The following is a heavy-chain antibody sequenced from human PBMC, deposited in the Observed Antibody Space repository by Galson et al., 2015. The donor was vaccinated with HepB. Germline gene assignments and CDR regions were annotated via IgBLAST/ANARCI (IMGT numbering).Heavy chain of an antibody. J-gene: IGHJ4*02. Sequence: SVKVSCKVSGYTLTELSMHWVRQAPGKGLEWMGGFDPDDGETIYAQKFQGRVTMTEDTSTDTAYMELSSLRSEDTAVYYCATLTNWNYFPGRDIDYWDQGTLVTVSS. CDR3: ATLTNWNYFPGRDIDY. CDR2: FDPDDGET. CDR1: GYTLTELS. D-gene: IGHD1-7*01. V-gene: IGHV1-24*01.